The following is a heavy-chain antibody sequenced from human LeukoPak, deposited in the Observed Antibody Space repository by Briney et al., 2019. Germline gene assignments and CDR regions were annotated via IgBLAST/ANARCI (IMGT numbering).Heavy chain of an antibody. Sequence: SETLSLTCTVYSGSFSAYYWSWIRQPPGKGLERIGEINQSGSINYNPSLESRVTMSVDTSKNQLSLRLNSLTAADTAVYYCAANPHRDGPLNSWGQGTLVTVSS. CDR1: SGSFSAYY. J-gene: IGHJ4*02. CDR3: AANPHRDGPLNS. D-gene: IGHD5-24*01. V-gene: IGHV4-34*01. CDR2: INQSGSI.